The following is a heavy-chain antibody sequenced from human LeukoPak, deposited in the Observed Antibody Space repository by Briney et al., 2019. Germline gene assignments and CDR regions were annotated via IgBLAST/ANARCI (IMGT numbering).Heavy chain of an antibody. Sequence: GGSLRLSCAASGFTFSSYSMNWVRQAPGKGLEWVSYISSSSSTIYYADSVKGRFTISRDNAKNSLYLQMNSLRAEDTAVYYCARDTASHYYDSSGYIDYWGQGTLVTVSS. D-gene: IGHD3-22*01. V-gene: IGHV3-48*01. CDR2: ISSSSSTI. J-gene: IGHJ4*02. CDR3: ARDTASHYYDSSGYIDY. CDR1: GFTFSSYS.